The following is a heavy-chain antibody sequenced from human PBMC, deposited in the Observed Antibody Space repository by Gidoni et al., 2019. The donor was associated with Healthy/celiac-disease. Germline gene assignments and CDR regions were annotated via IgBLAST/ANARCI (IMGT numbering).Heavy chain of an antibody. J-gene: IGHJ5*02. CDR2: ISGRGGST. V-gene: IGHV3-23*01. CDR3: AKDFLESVVPAALNWFDP. D-gene: IGHD2-2*01. Sequence: EVQLLESGGGLVQPGGSLRLSCAASGFTFSSYAMSWVRQAPGKGLEWVSAISGRGGSTYYADSVKGRFTISRDNSKNTLYLQMNSLRAEDTAVYYCAKDFLESVVPAALNWFDPWGQGTLVTVSS. CDR1: GFTFSSYA.